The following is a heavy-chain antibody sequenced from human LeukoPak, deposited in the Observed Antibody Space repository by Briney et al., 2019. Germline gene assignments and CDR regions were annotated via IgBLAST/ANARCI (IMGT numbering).Heavy chain of an antibody. CDR3: ARHRFTYYFESSGYHYGHEGFDY. J-gene: IGHJ4*02. CDR1: GGSFSGYY. CDR2: INHSGST. V-gene: IGHV4-34*01. Sequence: PSETLSLTCAVYGGSFSGYYWSWIRQPPGKGLEWIGEINHSGSTNYTPSLKSRVTISEDTSQNQFSLKLSSVTAADTAVYYCARHRFTYYFESSGYHYGHEGFDYWGQGTRVTVSS. D-gene: IGHD3-22*01.